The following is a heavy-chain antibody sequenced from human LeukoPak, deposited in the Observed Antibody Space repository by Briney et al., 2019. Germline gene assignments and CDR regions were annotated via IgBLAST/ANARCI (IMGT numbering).Heavy chain of an antibody. CDR1: GGSFSGYY. CDR3: ARGTWIRGNYYNFDY. J-gene: IGHJ4*02. CDR2: INHSGTT. D-gene: IGHD1-26*01. V-gene: IGHV4-34*01. Sequence: SETLSLTCAVYGGSFSGYYWSWIRQPPGKGLEWIATINHSGTTHYNPALSGRVTISADTSNNHFSLKLNSVTAADTAVYFCARGTWIRGNYYNFDYWGQGALVTVSS.